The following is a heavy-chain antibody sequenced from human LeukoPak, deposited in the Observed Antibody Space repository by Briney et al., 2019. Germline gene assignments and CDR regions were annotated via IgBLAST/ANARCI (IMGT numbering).Heavy chain of an antibody. CDR1: GDSINNYY. V-gene: IGHV4-59*01. CDR3: ARLSHPSGKNWFFDY. Sequence: SATLSLTCTVSGDSINNYYWTWIRQPPGKELEWLGYIFFTGSTKYNPSLKSRLSISVDTSKNQFSLKVTSMTAADTAVYYCARLSHPSGKNWFFDYWGQGTLVTVFS. CDR2: IFFTGST. D-gene: IGHD3-9*01. J-gene: IGHJ4*02.